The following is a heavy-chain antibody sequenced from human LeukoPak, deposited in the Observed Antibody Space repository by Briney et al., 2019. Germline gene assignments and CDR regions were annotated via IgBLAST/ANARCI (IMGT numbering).Heavy chain of an antibody. CDR1: GFTFSNYW. J-gene: IGHJ4*02. CDR2: IKQDGSEK. D-gene: IGHD5-18*01. CDR3: ARTNTAVAPQHSDY. Sequence: GGSLRLSCAASGFTFSNYWMSWVRQAPGKGLEWVANIKQDGSEKYYVDSVKGRFTISRDNAKNSLYLQMNSLRAEDTAVYYCARTNTAVAPQHSDYWGQGTLVTVSS. V-gene: IGHV3-7*01.